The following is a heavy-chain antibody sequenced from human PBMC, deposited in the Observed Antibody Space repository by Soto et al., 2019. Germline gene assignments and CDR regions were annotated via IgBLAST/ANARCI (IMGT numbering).Heavy chain of an antibody. D-gene: IGHD1-26*01. CDR3: ARDNSGSYYVYYYGMDV. CDR2: ISSSSSTI. CDR1: GFTFSIYS. J-gene: IGHJ6*01. Sequence: PGGSLRLSCASSGFTFSIYSMDWVRQAPGKGLEWVSYISSSSSTIYYADSVKGRFTISRDNAKNSLYLQMNSLRDEDTAVYYCARDNSGSYYVYYYGMDVWGQGTPVTVSS. V-gene: IGHV3-48*02.